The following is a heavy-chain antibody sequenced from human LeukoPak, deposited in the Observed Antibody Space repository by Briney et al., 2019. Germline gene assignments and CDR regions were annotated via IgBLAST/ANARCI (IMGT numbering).Heavy chain of an antibody. J-gene: IGHJ4*02. CDR3: AREVFRQTPIDY. Sequence: SETLSLTCAVSGYSISSGYYWGWIRQPPGKGLEWTGSIYHSGSTYYNPSLKSRVTISVDTSKNQFSLKLSSVTAADTAVYYCAREVFRQTPIDYWGQGTLVTVSS. CDR2: IYHSGST. V-gene: IGHV4-38-2*02. CDR1: GYSISSGYY.